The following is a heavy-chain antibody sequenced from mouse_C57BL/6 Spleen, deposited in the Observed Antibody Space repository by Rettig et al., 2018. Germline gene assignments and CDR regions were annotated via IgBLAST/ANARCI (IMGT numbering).Heavy chain of an antibody. D-gene: IGHD4-1*01. CDR1: GFTFSDAW. CDR2: IRNKANNHAT. CDR3: TCPSWDDWYFDV. V-gene: IGHV6-6*01. Sequence: MKLSCAASGFTFSDAWMDWVRQSPEKGLEWVAEIRNKANNHATYYAESVKGRFTISRDDSKSSVYLQMNSLRAEDTGIYYCTCPSWDDWYFDVWGTGTTVTVSS. J-gene: IGHJ1*03.